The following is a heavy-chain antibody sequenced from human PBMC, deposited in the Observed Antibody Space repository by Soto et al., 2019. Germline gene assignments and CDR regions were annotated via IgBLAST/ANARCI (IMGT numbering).Heavy chain of an antibody. J-gene: IGHJ6*02. CDR2: INHSGST. Sequence: PSETLSLTCAVYGGSFSGYYWSWIRQPPGKGLEWIGEINHSGSTNYNPSLKSRVTISVDTSKNQFSLKLSSVTAADTAVYYCARPLYDSSGYYLVREGMDVWGQGTTVTVSS. CDR3: ARPLYDSSGYYLVREGMDV. V-gene: IGHV4-34*01. D-gene: IGHD3-22*01. CDR1: GGSFSGYY.